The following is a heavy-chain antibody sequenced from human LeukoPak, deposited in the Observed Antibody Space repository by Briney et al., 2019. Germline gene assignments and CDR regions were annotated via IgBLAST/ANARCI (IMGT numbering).Heavy chain of an antibody. CDR2: ISSSSSTI. Sequence: PGGSLRLSCAASGFTFSSYGMNWVRQAPGKGLEWVSYISSSSSTIYYADSVKGRFTISRDNAKNSLYLQMNSLRAEDTAVYYCARVGSIPIPDVWGQGTMVTVSS. CDR1: GFTFSSYG. CDR3: ARVGSIPIPDV. J-gene: IGHJ3*01. V-gene: IGHV3-48*01.